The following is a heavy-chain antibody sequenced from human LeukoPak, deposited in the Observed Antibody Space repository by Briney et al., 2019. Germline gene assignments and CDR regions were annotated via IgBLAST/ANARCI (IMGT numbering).Heavy chain of an antibody. Sequence: GGSLRLSCAASGFTFSTYDMHWVRQVTGKGLEWVSATGTAGDTYYTDSVKGRFTISRDNAKNSLYLQMTSLSAGDTAVYYCVRERLGAKKRVVNYDFGLWGRGNLVTVSS. D-gene: IGHD3-16*01. V-gene: IGHV3-13*01. CDR2: TGTAGDT. CDR1: GFTFSTYD. CDR3: VRERLGAKKRVVNYDFGL. J-gene: IGHJ2*01.